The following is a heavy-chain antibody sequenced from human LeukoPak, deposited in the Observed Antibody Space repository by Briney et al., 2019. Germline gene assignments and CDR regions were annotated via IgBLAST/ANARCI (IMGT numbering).Heavy chain of an antibody. CDR1: GFPFKSYA. Sequence: TGGSLRLSCAASGFPFKSYAMHWVRQAPGKGLEWVATISYDGNTQYYADSVKGRLTISRDNSKSTLYLQINSLRAEDTTIFYCARSAITTWYFDLWGQGTLVTVSS. J-gene: IGHJ4*02. CDR3: ARSAITTWYFDL. V-gene: IGHV3-30*04. D-gene: IGHD3-22*01. CDR2: ISYDGNTQ.